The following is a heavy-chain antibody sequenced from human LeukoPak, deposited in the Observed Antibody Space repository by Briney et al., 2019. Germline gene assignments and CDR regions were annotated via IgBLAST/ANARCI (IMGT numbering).Heavy chain of an antibody. V-gene: IGHV4-34*01. Sequence: PSETLSLTCAVYGGSFSGYYWSWIRQPPGKGLGWIGEINHSGSTNYNPSLKSRVTISVDTSKNQFSLKLSSVTAADTAVYYCARGVGATFGNWGQGTLVTVSS. CDR3: ARGVGATFGN. CDR1: GGSFSGYY. J-gene: IGHJ4*02. CDR2: INHSGST. D-gene: IGHD1-26*01.